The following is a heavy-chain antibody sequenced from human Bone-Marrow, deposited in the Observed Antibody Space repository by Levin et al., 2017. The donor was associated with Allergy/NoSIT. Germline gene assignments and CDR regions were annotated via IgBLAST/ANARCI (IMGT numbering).Heavy chain of an antibody. CDR3: ARDRGGFGDLLYFFDS. CDR1: GFTFDDSG. J-gene: IGHJ4*02. D-gene: IGHD3-10*01. Sequence: RPGGSLRLSCAASGFTFDDSGMSWVRQVPGKGLEWVSSITWNAVTTDYADSVKGRFTISRDNAKNSLYLQMNSLRAEDTAIYYCARDRGGFGDLLYFFDSWGQGTLVTVSS. V-gene: IGHV3-20*04. CDR2: ITWNAVTT.